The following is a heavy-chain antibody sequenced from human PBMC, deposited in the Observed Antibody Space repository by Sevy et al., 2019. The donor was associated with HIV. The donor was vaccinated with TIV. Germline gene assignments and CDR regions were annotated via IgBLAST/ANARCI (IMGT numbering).Heavy chain of an antibody. CDR3: ARAQTYDFWSCYSWCYFDY. CDR2: IYYSGST. J-gene: IGHJ4*02. CDR1: GGSISSGGYY. V-gene: IGHV4-31*03. Sequence: SETLSLTCTVSGGSISSGGYYWSWIRQHPGKGLEWIGYIYYSGSTYYNPSLKSRVTISVDTSKNQFSLKLSSVTAADTAVYYCARAQTYDFWSCYSWCYFDYWGQGTLVTVSS. D-gene: IGHD3-3*01.